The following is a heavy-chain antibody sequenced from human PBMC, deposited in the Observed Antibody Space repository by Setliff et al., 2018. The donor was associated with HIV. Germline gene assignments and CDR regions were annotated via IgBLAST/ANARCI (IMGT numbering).Heavy chain of an antibody. CDR3: ARVRSSFPQYTSGLVRPFDI. V-gene: IGHV1-8*02. J-gene: IGHJ3*02. D-gene: IGHD6-19*01. Sequence: ASVKVSSKSSGYTFTSYDVNWVRQATGQGLEWMGWMNPASGNTGYAQKFQGRVTMTRNTSVSTVYMELSSLRSEDTAVYYCARVRSSFPQYTSGLVRPFDIWGQGTTVTVSS. CDR1: GYTFTSYD. CDR2: MNPASGNT.